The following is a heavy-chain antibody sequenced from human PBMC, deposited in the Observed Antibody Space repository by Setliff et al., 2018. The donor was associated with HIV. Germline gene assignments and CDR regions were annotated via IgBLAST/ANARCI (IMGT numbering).Heavy chain of an antibody. J-gene: IGHJ4*02. CDR1: GGSISSYY. CDR2: ISYSGST. V-gene: IGHV4-59*01. Sequence: SETLSLTCTVSGGSISSYYWSWIRQPPGKGLEWIGYISYSGSTNYNPSLKSRVTMLVDTSENHFTLKLTSVTAADTAMYYCTRGIGGIGYYPDYWGQGTLVTVSS. D-gene: IGHD3-22*01. CDR3: TRGIGGIGYYPDY.